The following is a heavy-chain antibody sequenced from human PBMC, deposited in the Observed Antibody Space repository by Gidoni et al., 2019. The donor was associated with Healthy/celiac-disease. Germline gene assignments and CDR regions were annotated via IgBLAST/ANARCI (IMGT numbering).Heavy chain of an antibody. D-gene: IGHD2-15*01. J-gene: IGHJ4*02. CDR2: ISGSGGST. CDR3: AKMVPGYCSGGSCPTFDY. Sequence: EVQLLESGGGLVQPGGSLRLSCAASGFTFSRYAMSWVRQAPGKWLEWVSAISGSGGSTYYADSVKGRFTISRDNSKNTLYLQMNSLRAEDTAVYYCAKMVPGYCSGGSCPTFDYWGQGTLVTVSS. V-gene: IGHV3-23*01. CDR1: GFTFSRYA.